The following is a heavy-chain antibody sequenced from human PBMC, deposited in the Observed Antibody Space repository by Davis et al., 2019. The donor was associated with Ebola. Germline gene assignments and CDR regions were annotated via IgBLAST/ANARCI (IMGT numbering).Heavy chain of an antibody. D-gene: IGHD5-18*01. V-gene: IGHV4-39*01. Sequence: MPSETLSLTCTVSGGSISSSSYYWGWIRQPPGKGLEWIGSIYYSGSTYYNPSLKSRVTISVDTSKNQFSLKLSSVTAADTAVYYCARQEVGYGYEWDYWGQGTLVTVSS. CDR1: GGSISSSSYY. CDR3: ARQEVGYGYEWDY. CDR2: IYYSGST. J-gene: IGHJ4*02.